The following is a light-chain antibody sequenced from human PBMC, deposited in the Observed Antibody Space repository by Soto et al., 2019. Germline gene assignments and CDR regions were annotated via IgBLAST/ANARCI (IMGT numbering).Light chain of an antibody. CDR1: HTISNY. CDR3: LQTYSTPIT. Sequence: DIQMTQSPSSLSASIGDRVTITCRAGHTISNYLSWYQQRPGKAPKLLIYAASTLQSGVPSRFSGSESGTEFTLTITSVQPEDCATYYCLQTYSTPITFGQGTRLE. V-gene: IGKV1-39*01. J-gene: IGKJ5*01. CDR2: AAS.